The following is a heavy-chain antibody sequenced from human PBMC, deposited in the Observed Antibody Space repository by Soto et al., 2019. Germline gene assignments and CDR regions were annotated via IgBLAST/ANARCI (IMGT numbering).Heavy chain of an antibody. J-gene: IGHJ4*02. D-gene: IGHD3-9*01. CDR3: ARDHPHLDYDILTGYYNYFDY. V-gene: IGHV3-7*05. CDR1: GFTFSSYW. CDR2: IKQDGSEK. Sequence: EVQLVESGGGLVQPGGSLRLSCAASGFTFSSYWMSWVRQAPGKGLEWVANIKQDGSEKYYVDSVKGRFTISRDNAKNSLYLQMNSLRAEDTAVYYCARDHPHLDYDILTGYYNYFDYWGQGTLVTVSS.